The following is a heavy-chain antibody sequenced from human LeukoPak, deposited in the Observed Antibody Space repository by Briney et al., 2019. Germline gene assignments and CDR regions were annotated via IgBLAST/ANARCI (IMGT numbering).Heavy chain of an antibody. CDR3: ARATYYYDSSGYYFTRGFDY. V-gene: IGHV3-7*01. J-gene: IGHJ4*02. CDR1: GFTFSSYW. D-gene: IGHD3-22*01. CDR2: IKQDGSEK. Sequence: RGSLRLSCAASGFTFSSYWMSWVRQAPGKGLEWVANIKQDGSEKYYVDSVKGRFTISRDNAKNSLYLQMNSLRAEDTAVYYCARATYYYDSSGYYFTRGFDYWGQGTLVTVSS.